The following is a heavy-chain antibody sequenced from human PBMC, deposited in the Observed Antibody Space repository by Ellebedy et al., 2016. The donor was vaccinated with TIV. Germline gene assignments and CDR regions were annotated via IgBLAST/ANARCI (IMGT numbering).Heavy chain of an antibody. CDR2: IYSGGST. V-gene: IGHV3-66*01. D-gene: IGHD5-12*01. CDR3: ARAVVATAWAFDI. CDR1: GFTFSSYE. Sequence: PGGSLRLSCAASGFTFSSYEMNWVRQAPGKGLEWVSVIYSGGSTYYADSVKGRFTISRDNSKNTLYLQMNSLRAEDTAVYYCARAVVATAWAFDIWGQGTMVTVSS. J-gene: IGHJ3*02.